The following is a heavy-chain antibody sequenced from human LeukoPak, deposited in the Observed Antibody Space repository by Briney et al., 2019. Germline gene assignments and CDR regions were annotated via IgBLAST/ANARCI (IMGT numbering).Heavy chain of an antibody. Sequence: ASVKVSCKASGYTFTSYAMNLVRQAPGQGLEWMGWINTSTGNPTYAQGFTGRFVFSLDTSVSTAYLQISSLKAEDTAVYYCARVARLPPSRVAWFDPWGQGTLVTVSS. D-gene: IGHD4-11*01. CDR1: GYTFTSYA. J-gene: IGHJ5*02. V-gene: IGHV7-4-1*02. CDR2: INTSTGNP. CDR3: ARVARLPPSRVAWFDP.